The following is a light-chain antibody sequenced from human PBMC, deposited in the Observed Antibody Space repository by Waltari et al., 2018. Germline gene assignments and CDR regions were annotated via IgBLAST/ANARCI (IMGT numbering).Light chain of an antibody. CDR3: QTWGAGFRV. CDR2: VHNDGSH. CDR1: SGHSSYA. Sequence: QLVLTQSPSASASLGASVKLTSTLSSGHSSYAIAWPQQQPEKGPRYLMKVHNDGSHSKGDGIPDRFSGSSSGAERYLTISSLRSEDEADYYCQTWGAGFRVFGGGTKLAVL. V-gene: IGLV4-69*01. J-gene: IGLJ3*02.